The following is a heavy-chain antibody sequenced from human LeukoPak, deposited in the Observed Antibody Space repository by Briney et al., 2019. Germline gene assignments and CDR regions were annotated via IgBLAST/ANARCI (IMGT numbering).Heavy chain of an antibody. J-gene: IGHJ6*03. D-gene: IGHD5-18*01. Sequence: PSETLSLTCAVYGGSFSGYYWSWIRQPPGKGLEWIGEINHSGSTNYNPSLKSRVTISVDTSKNQFSLKLSSVTAADTAVYYCARVRCGYSYGYYYYYMDVWGKGTTVTVSS. V-gene: IGHV4-34*01. CDR2: INHSGST. CDR1: GGSFSGYY. CDR3: ARVRCGYSYGYYYYYMDV.